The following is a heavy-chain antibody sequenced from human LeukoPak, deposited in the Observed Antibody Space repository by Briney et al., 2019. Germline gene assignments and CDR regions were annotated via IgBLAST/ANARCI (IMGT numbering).Heavy chain of an antibody. V-gene: IGHV1-8*02. J-gene: IGHJ5*02. CDR2: MNPKSGKT. CDR1: GYTFTGYY. D-gene: IGHD1-26*01. CDR3: ARGAGGTYNHNYFDP. Sequence: GASVKVSCTASGYTFTGYYMHWLRQATGQGLEWMGWMNPKSGKTAYAQKFQGRVTMTRNTSITTAYMDLSGLRSEDTAVYYCARGAGGTYNHNYFDPWGQGTLVTVSS.